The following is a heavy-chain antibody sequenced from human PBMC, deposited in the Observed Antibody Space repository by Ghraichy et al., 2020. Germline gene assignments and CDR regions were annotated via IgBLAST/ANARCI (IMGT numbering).Heavy chain of an antibody. CDR2: IYYTGST. Sequence: TLSLTCTVSGGSISSGGHYWSWIRQHPGKGLEWIGYIYYTGSTSYDPSLKSRVTISVDTSKNQFSLKLSSVTAADTAVYYCARDGFCSSTSCYGTWWFDPWGQGTLVTVSS. D-gene: IGHD2-2*03. CDR3: ARDGFCSSTSCYGTWWFDP. V-gene: IGHV4-31*03. J-gene: IGHJ5*02. CDR1: GGSISSGGHY.